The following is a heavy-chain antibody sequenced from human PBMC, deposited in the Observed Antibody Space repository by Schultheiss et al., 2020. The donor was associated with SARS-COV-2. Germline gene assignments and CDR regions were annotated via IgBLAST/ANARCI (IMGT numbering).Heavy chain of an antibody. CDR1: GFTFSSYS. J-gene: IGHJ4*02. D-gene: IGHD3-3*01. V-gene: IGHV4-59*01. CDR2: IYYSGST. CDR3: ASRGYYEFWSGYYSFDY. Sequence: GSLRLSCAASGFTFSSYSMNWVRQAPGKGLEWIGSIYYSGSTNYNPSLKSRVTITVDTYNNQFSLKLSSGTAADKAVYYCASRGYYEFWSGYYSFDYWGQGTLVTVSS.